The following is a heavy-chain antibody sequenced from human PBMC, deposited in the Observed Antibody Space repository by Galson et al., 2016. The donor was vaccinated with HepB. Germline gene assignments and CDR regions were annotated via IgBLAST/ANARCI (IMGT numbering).Heavy chain of an antibody. Sequence: SLRLSCAASGFTFRNYGMSWVRQAPGKGLEWVSAISGSSATYYADSVKGRFTISRDNSKNPLFLQMNTLRAEDTAVYYCAKVREACSRTSCYHYYGTDVWGQGTTVTVSS. CDR2: ISGSSAT. CDR1: GFTFRNYG. CDR3: AKVREACSRTSCYHYYGTDV. J-gene: IGHJ6*02. D-gene: IGHD2-2*01. V-gene: IGHV3-23*01.